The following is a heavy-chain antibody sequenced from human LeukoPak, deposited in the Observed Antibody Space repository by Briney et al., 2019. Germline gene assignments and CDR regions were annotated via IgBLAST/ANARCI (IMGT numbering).Heavy chain of an antibody. V-gene: IGHV3-23*01. CDR1: GFTFSSYA. D-gene: IGHD2-2*01. CDR3: AREVSAAVGAFDI. Sequence: PGGSLRLSCAASGFTFSSYAMSWVRQAPGKGLEWVSAISGGGGSTYYADSVKGRFTISRDNSKNTLYLQMNSLRAEDTAVYYCAREVSAAVGAFDIWGQGTMVTVSS. J-gene: IGHJ3*02. CDR2: ISGGGGST.